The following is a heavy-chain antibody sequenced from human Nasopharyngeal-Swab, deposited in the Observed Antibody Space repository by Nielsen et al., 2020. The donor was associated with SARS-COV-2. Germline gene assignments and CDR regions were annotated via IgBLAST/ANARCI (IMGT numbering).Heavy chain of an antibody. D-gene: IGHD3-10*01. CDR3: TTELYYYGSGSYYKGFAD. V-gene: IGHV3-15*01. J-gene: IGHJ4*02. Sequence: WIRQPPGKGLEWVGRIKSKTDGGTTDYAASVKGRFTISRDDSKNTLYLQMNSLKTEDTAVYYCTTELYYYGSGSYYKGFADWGQGTLVTVSS. CDR2: IKSKTDGGTT.